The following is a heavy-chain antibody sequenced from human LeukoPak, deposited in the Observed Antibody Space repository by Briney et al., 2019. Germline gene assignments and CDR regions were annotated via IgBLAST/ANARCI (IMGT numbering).Heavy chain of an antibody. J-gene: IGHJ4*02. D-gene: IGHD5-12*01. CDR2: TSGSGGNT. V-gene: IGHV3-23*01. CDR3: AKEYSGYDFDY. CDR1: GFTFSSYE. Sequence: GGSLRLSCAVSGFTFSSYEMNWVRQAPGKGLEWVAATSGSGGNTYYADSVKGRFTISRDNSKNTLYLQMNSLRAEDTAVYYCAKEYSGYDFDYWGQGTLVTVSS.